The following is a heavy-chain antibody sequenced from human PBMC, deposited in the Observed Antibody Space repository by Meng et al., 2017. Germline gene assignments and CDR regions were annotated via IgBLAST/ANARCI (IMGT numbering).Heavy chain of an antibody. J-gene: IGHJ5*02. CDR2: FCYSGST. CDR1: GGSFTSSFC. V-gene: IGHV4-39*07. Sequence: GSLRLSGTVSGGSFTSSFCWGWMRQSPGKGREWLGSFCYSGSTLYNPSFRSRVTISVDTSKNYFSLRMTSMTAADTAVYYCAGDSRMTWFYLWGQGTLVTVSS. D-gene: IGHD2-15*01. CDR3: AGDSRMTWFYL.